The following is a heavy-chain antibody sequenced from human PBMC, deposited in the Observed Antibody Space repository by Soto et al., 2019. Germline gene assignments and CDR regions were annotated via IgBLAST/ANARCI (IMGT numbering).Heavy chain of an antibody. CDR2: ISAYNGNT. V-gene: IGHV1-18*01. J-gene: IGHJ5*02. D-gene: IGHD6-13*01. Sequence: ASVKVSCKASGYTFTSYGISWVRQAPGQGLEWMGWISAYNGNTNYAQKLQGRVTMTTDTSTSTAYMELRSLRSDDTAVYYCARAFAAAESVRFDPWGQGTPVTVSS. CDR1: GYTFTSYG. CDR3: ARAFAAAESVRFDP.